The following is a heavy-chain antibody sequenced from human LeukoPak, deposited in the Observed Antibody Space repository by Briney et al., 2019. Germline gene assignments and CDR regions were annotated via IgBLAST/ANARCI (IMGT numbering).Heavy chain of an antibody. J-gene: IGHJ4*02. CDR3: AKGIYDYALDY. V-gene: IGHV3-23*01. CDR2: ISASGDRT. D-gene: IGHD4/OR15-4a*01. CDR1: GFTFSSYA. Sequence: GGSLRLSCAASGFTFSSYAMSCVRQAPGKGLEWVSLISASGDRTYYAGSVKGRFTISRDTSRNTLTLQMNSLRAEDTAVYYCAKGIYDYALDYWGQGTLVTVSS.